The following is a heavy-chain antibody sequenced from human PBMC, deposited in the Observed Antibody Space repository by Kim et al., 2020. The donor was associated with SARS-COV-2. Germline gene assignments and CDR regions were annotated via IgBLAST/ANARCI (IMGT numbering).Heavy chain of an antibody. D-gene: IGHD6-6*01. CDR3: AREHIAARRRGYMDV. J-gene: IGHJ6*03. Sequence: DAVKGRITIARENAKNSLYLQMNSQRAEDTAVYYCAREHIAARRRGYMDVWGKGTTVTVSS. V-gene: IGHV3-21*01.